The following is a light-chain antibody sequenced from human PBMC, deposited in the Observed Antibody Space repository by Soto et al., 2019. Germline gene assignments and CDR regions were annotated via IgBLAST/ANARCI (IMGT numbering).Light chain of an antibody. Sequence: EIVLTQSPGTLSLSPGERATLSCRASQSVSSSYLAWYQQKPGQAPRLLLYGASSRATGIPDRFSGSGSGTDFTLTISRLEPEDCAVYYCQQYGSSPPYTFGQGTKLEIK. CDR1: QSVSSSY. V-gene: IGKV3-20*01. J-gene: IGKJ2*01. CDR3: QQYGSSPPYT. CDR2: GAS.